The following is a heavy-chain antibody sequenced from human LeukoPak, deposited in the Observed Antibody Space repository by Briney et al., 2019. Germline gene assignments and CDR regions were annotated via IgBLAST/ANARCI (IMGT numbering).Heavy chain of an antibody. V-gene: IGHV3-11*06. D-gene: IGHD4-17*01. Sequence: GGSLRLSCAASGFTFSDYYMSWIRQAPGKGLEWVSYISSSNDYTNYADSVKGRFTISRDNAKNSLYLQMSSLRAEDTAVYYCARGTPTGAEESFHHWGQGTLVTVSS. CDR1: GFTFSDYY. CDR3: ARGTPTGAEESFHH. J-gene: IGHJ1*01. CDR2: ISSSNDYT.